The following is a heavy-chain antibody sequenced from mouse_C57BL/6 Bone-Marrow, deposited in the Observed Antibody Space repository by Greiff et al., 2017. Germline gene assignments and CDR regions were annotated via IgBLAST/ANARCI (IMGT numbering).Heavy chain of an antibody. CDR3: AREDYYYGSSSWFAY. CDR1: GYTFTSYW. Sequence: QVQLQQPGAELVMPGASVKLSCKASGYTFTSYWMHWVKQRPGQGLEWIGEIDPSDSYPNYNQKFKGKSTLTVDKSSSTAYMQRSSLTSEDSAVYYCAREDYYYGSSSWFAYWGQGTLVTVSA. CDR2: IDPSDSYP. V-gene: IGHV1-69*01. J-gene: IGHJ3*01. D-gene: IGHD1-1*01.